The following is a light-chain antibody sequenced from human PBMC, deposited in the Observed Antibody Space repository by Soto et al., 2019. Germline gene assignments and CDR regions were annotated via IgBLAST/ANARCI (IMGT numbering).Light chain of an antibody. Sequence: DIQMTQFPLSLSASVGDRVTITCRASQTIRGHLNWYQQKPGEAPKIVIYATSTLQSGVPSRFNGSVSGTDFTLTISSLQPEDFATYYCQQTYRTPLTFGGGTKVEIK. CDR1: QTIRGH. CDR3: QQTYRTPLT. J-gene: IGKJ4*01. V-gene: IGKV1-39*01. CDR2: ATS.